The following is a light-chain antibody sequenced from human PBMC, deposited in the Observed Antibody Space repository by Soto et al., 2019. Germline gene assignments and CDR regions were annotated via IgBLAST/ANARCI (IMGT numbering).Light chain of an antibody. CDR1: SSDVGGYNY. V-gene: IGLV2-14*01. CDR2: DVS. J-gene: IGLJ2*01. Sequence: QSALTQPASVSGSPGQSITISCTGTSSDVGGYNYVSWYQRHPGKAPKLMIYDVSNRPSGVSNRFSGSKSGNTASLTISGLQAEDEADYYCSSYTSSSVVFGGGTKLT. CDR3: SSYTSSSVV.